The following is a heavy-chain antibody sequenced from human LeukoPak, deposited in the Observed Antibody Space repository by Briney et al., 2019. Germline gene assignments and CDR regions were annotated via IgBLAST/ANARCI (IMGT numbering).Heavy chain of an antibody. J-gene: IGHJ4*02. D-gene: IGHD3-22*01. Sequence: GGSLRFSCAASGFTFSDYHMTWIRQAPGKGLEWVSYISGSSIYTRYADSVKGRFTISRDNAKNSLYLQMNSLRAEDTALYYCVRDISGYYFDYWGQGTLVTVSS. CDR1: GFTFSDYH. CDR2: ISGSSIYT. V-gene: IGHV3-11*05. CDR3: VRDISGYYFDY.